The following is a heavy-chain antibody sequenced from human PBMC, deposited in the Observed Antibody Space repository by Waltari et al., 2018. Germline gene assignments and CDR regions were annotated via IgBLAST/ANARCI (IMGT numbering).Heavy chain of an antibody. CDR2: SGPTSRYK. V-gene: IGHV3-21*01. D-gene: IGHD3-10*02. J-gene: IGHJ3*02. CDR3: ARMLDAFDI. Sequence: EVQLVESGGGLVKPGGSLRLSCAASGFTFSNFTMNWVRQTPGRGLEWVSSSGPTSRYKYYADSMKGRFTISRDNAKNSLSLQMDSLRAEDTAVYYCARMLDAFDIWGHGTMVTVSS. CDR1: GFTFSNFT.